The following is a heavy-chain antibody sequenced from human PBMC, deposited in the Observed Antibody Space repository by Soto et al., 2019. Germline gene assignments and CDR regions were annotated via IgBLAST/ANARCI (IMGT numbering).Heavy chain of an antibody. D-gene: IGHD3-10*01. V-gene: IGHV4-38-2*02. CDR3: ARDQTLQYYYGSGSYYREVWFDP. CDR1: GYSISSGYY. Sequence: SETLSLTCAVSGYSISSGYYWGWIRQPPGKGLEWIGSIYHSGSTYYNPSLKSRVTISVDTSKNQFSLKLSSVTAADTAVYYCARDQTLQYYYGSGSYYREVWFDPWGQGTLVTVSS. CDR2: IYHSGST. J-gene: IGHJ5*02.